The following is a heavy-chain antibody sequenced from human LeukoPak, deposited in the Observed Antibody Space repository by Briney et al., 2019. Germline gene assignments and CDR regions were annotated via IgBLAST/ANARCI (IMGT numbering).Heavy chain of an antibody. J-gene: IGHJ5*02. V-gene: IGHV3-7*01. CDR1: GFTFSSYW. CDR2: IKQDGSEK. CDR3: AREGSGSYYNPNWFDP. D-gene: IGHD3-10*01. Sequence: QAGGSLRLSCAVSGFTFSSYWMSWVRQAPGKGLEWVANIKQDGSEKYYVDSVKGRFTISRDNAKNSLYLQMNSLRAEDTAVYYCAREGSGSYYNPNWFDPWGQGTLVTVSS.